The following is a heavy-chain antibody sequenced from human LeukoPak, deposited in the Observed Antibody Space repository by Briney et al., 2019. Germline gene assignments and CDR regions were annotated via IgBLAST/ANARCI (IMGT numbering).Heavy chain of an antibody. J-gene: IGHJ3*02. V-gene: IGHV4-59*12. Sequence: SETLSLTCTVSGGSISSYYWSWIRQPPGKGLEWIGYIYYSGSTNYNPSLKSRVTISVDKSKNQFSLKLSSVTAADTAVYYCARSSGSYPGNDAFDIWGQGTMVTVSS. CDR1: GGSISSYY. CDR2: IYYSGST. CDR3: ARSSGSYPGNDAFDI. D-gene: IGHD1-26*01.